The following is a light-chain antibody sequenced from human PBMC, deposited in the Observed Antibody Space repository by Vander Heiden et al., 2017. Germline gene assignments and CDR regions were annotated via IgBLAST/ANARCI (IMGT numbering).Light chain of an antibody. CDR1: QSLLHSNGYNY. V-gene: IGKV2-28*01. Sequence: IVMNQSPLSLPVTPGKPASISCRSSQSLLHSNGYNYLDWYLQKPGQSPQLLIYLGSNRASGVPDRFSGSGSGTDFTLKISRVEAEDVGVYYCRQALQTPRTFGQGTKVEIK. CDR3: RQALQTPRT. J-gene: IGKJ1*01. CDR2: LGS.